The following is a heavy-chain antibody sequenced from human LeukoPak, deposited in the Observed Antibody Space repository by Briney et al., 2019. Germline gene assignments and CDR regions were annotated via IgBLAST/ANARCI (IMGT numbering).Heavy chain of an antibody. Sequence: SETLSLTCAVYGGSFSGYYWSWIRQPPGKGLEWIGYIYYSGSTNYNPSLKSRVTISVDTSKNQFSLKLSSVTAADTAVYYCARDMGYYYDSSGYSFDYWGQGTLVTVSS. J-gene: IGHJ4*02. D-gene: IGHD3-22*01. CDR2: IYYSGST. CDR3: ARDMGYYYDSSGYSFDY. V-gene: IGHV4-59*01. CDR1: GGSFSGYY.